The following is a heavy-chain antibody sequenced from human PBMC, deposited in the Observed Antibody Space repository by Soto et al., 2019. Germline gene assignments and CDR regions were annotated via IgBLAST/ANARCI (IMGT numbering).Heavy chain of an antibody. D-gene: IGHD5-18*01. CDR1: GGTFSSYA. CDR2: IIPIFGTA. J-gene: IGHJ4*02. Sequence: GASVKVSCKASGGTFSSYAISWVRQAPGQGLEWMGGIIPIFGTANYAQKFRGRVTITADKSTSTAYMELSSLRSEDTAVYYCARRPLSKGYSYGLYYFDYWGQGTLVTVSS. CDR3: ARRPLSKGYSYGLYYFDY. V-gene: IGHV1-69*06.